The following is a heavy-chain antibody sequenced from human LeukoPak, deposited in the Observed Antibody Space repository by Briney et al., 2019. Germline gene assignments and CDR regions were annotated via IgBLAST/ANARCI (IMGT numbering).Heavy chain of an antibody. Sequence: PGGSLRLSCAASGFTFRNAGMRGVRQAPGKGGEGVGRITSKTDVGTTYYAAPVKGRFTISRDDSKNTLYLQMNSLKTEDTAVYYCTTQMGATSLFYGAFDIWGQGTMVTVSS. V-gene: IGHV3-15*01. CDR1: GFTFRNAG. CDR3: TTQMGATSLFYGAFDI. D-gene: IGHD3-3*01. J-gene: IGHJ3*02. CDR2: ITSKTDVGTT.